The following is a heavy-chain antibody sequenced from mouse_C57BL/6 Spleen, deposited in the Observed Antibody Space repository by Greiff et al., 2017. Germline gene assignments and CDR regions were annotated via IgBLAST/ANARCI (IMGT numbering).Heavy chain of an antibody. CDR2: ISYDGSN. CDR1: GYSITSGYY. Sequence: EVKLLESGPGLVKPSQSLSLTCSVTGYSITSGYYWNWIRQFPGNKLEWMGYISYDGSNNYNPSLKNRISITRDTSKNQFFLKLNSVTTEDTATYYCARNLWGYWGQGTTLTVSS. D-gene: IGHD6-1*01. J-gene: IGHJ2*01. CDR3: ARNLWGY. V-gene: IGHV3-6*01.